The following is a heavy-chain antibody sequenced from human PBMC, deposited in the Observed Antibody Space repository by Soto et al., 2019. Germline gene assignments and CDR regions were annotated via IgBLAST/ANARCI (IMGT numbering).Heavy chain of an antibody. V-gene: IGHV3-11*01. D-gene: IGHD4-17*01. J-gene: IGHJ4*02. CDR3: ARMYSDYHYYCDY. Sequence: QVQLVESGGGLVEPGGSLRLSCATTGFIFSAYYMTWVRQAPGKGLECVSHISRTGSAKYYAASVKGRFTISRDNTKNSLYLQLNSLRAEDTAVYYCARMYSDYHYYCDYWGQGILVTVSS. CDR2: ISRTGSAK. CDR1: GFIFSAYY.